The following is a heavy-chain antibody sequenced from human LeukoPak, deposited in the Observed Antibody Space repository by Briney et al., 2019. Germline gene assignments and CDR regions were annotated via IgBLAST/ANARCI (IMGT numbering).Heavy chain of an antibody. CDR3: AKASSSITVRGTYYYYHLVDV. CDR1: GFTFSGYW. D-gene: IGHD3-10*01. J-gene: IGHJ6*03. CDR2: ISGSGGST. V-gene: IGHV3-23*01. Sequence: GGSLRLSRVASGFTFSGYWMHGVRQPRGKGLVWVSAISGSGGSTYYADCVKDRLTISRDNSKHTLYLQMNSLSAEDTAVYYCAKASSSITVRGTYYYYHLVDVRGKGTTVTVSS.